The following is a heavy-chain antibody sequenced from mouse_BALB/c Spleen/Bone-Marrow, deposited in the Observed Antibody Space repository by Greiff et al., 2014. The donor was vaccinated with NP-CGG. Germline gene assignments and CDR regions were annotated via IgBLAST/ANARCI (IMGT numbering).Heavy chain of an antibody. D-gene: IGHD1-1*01. CDR1: GFSLTSCG. CDR2: VGAGGST. V-gene: IGHV2-9*02. J-gene: IGHJ1*01. CDR3: ARDSYYYGSSLWYFDV. Sequence: VMLVESGPGLVAPSQSLSITCTVSGFSLTSCGVHWVRQPPGKGLEWLGIVGAGGSTNYNSALMSRLSISKDNSKSQVFLKMNSLQTDDTAMYYCARDSYYYGSSLWYFDVWGAGTTVTVSS.